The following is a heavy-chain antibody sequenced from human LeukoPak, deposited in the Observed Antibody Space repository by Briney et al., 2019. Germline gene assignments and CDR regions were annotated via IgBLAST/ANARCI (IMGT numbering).Heavy chain of an antibody. J-gene: IGHJ6*02. Sequence: INSDGSSTSYADSVKGRFTISRDNAKNTLYLQMNSLRAEDTAVYYCARNLASWYYYYGMDVWGQGTTVTVSS. CDR2: INSDGSST. D-gene: IGHD6-13*01. CDR3: ARNLASWYYYYGMDV. V-gene: IGHV3-74*01.